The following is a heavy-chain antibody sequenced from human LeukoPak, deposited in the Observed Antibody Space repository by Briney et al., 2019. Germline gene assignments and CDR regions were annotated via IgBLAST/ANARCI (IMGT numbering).Heavy chain of an antibody. CDR3: ARDGAPGMIRGDFDN. V-gene: IGHV1-69*13. Sequence: GASVKVSCKASGRTFINYAINWVRQAPGQGLEWMGGILHIFDTTIYAERFQGRVTITADESTSTAYMELNNLTSEDTAVYYCARDGAPGMIRGDFDNWGQGTLVTVSS. CDR1: GRTFINYA. D-gene: IGHD3-10*01. J-gene: IGHJ4*02. CDR2: ILHIFDTT.